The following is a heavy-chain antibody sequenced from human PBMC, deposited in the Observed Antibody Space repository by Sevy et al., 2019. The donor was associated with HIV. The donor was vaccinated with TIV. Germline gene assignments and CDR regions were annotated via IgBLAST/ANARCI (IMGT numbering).Heavy chain of an antibody. V-gene: IGHV3-48*03. CDR2: ISNSGSNI. CDR3: ARDLPPSATTVAHFDY. D-gene: IGHD4-17*01. Sequence: GGSLRLSCVASGFTFSSYEMNWVRQAPGKGLEWVSYISNSGSNIHYSDSLRGRFTISRDNAKNSLFLQMNSLRAEDTAVYYCARDLPPSATTVAHFDYWGQGTLVTISS. J-gene: IGHJ4*02. CDR1: GFTFSSYE.